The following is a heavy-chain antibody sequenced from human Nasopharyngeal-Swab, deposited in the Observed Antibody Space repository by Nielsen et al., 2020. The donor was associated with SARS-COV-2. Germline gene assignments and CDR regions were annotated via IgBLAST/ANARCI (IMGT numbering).Heavy chain of an antibody. D-gene: IGHD6-13*01. Sequence: WVRQAPGQGLEWMGWISAYNGNTNYAQKLQGRVTMTTDTSTGTAYMELRSLRSDDTAVYYCARDFGIAAGGYYYYYYMDVWGKGTTVSLL. V-gene: IGHV1-18*01. J-gene: IGHJ6*03. CDR3: ARDFGIAAGGYYYYYYMDV. CDR2: ISAYNGNT.